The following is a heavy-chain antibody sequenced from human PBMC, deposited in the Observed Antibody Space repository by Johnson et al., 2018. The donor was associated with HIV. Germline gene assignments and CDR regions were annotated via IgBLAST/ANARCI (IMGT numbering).Heavy chain of an antibody. J-gene: IGHJ3*02. V-gene: IGHV3-74*03. D-gene: IGHD6-19*01. Sequence: VQLVESGGGVVRPGGSLRLSCAASGFSFSNYWMECVRQAPGKGLVWVSRLTSDGSRTTSADSVKGRFTISRDNAKNSLYLQMNSLRAEDTAVYYCARIPGSGWDHDAFDIWGQGTMVTVSS. CDR1: GFSFSNYW. CDR3: ARIPGSGWDHDAFDI. CDR2: LTSDGSRT.